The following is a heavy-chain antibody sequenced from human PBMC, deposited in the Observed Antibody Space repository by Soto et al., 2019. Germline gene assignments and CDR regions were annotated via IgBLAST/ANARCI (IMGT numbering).Heavy chain of an antibody. V-gene: IGHV3-15*01. J-gene: IGHJ1*01. Sequence: PGGSLRLSCAASGFTFSNAWMSWVRQAPGKGLEWVGRIKSKTDGGTTDYAAPVKGRFTISRDDSKNTLYLQMNSLKTEDTAVYYCTTDLKGQPSPEYFQHWGQGTLVTVSS. CDR1: GFTFSNAW. CDR3: TTDLKGQPSPEYFQH. D-gene: IGHD6-13*01. CDR2: IKSKTDGGTT.